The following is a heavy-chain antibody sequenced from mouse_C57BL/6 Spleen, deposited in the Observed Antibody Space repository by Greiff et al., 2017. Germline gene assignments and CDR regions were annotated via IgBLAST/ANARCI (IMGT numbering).Heavy chain of an antibody. Sequence: QVQLKQSGAELVRPGASVKLSCKASGYTFTDYYINWVKQRPGQGLEWIARIYPGSGNTYYNEKFKGKATLTAEKSSSTAYMQLSSLTSEDSAVYFCARGGGYYDYDGFAYWGQGTLVTVSA. CDR3: ARGGGYYDYDGFAY. V-gene: IGHV1-76*01. CDR1: GYTFTDYY. J-gene: IGHJ3*01. CDR2: IYPGSGNT. D-gene: IGHD2-4*01.